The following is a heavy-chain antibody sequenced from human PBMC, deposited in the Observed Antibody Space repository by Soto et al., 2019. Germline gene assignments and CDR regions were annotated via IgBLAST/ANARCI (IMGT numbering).Heavy chain of an antibody. Sequence: QVQLVQSGAEVKKPGSSVKVSCKASGGTFSSYAISWVRQAPGQGLEWMGGIIPIFGTANYAQKFQGRVTITADESTTTAYVELSSLRSDYTAVYYCARHGDSTGYYFNWFDPWGQGTLVTVSS. CDR1: GGTFSSYA. CDR3: ARHGDSTGYYFNWFDP. CDR2: IIPIFGTA. J-gene: IGHJ5*02. V-gene: IGHV1-69*01. D-gene: IGHD3-22*01.